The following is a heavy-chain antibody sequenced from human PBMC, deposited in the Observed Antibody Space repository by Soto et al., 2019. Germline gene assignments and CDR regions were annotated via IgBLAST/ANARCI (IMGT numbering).Heavy chain of an antibody. D-gene: IGHD1-26*01. V-gene: IGHV2-5*02. CDR3: ARSSGRFRSCGY. J-gene: IGHJ4*02. CDR2: LYWDDDK. Sequence: QITLKESGPTLVKPTQTLTLTCTLSGFSLSTSGVGVGWIRKPPGKALEWLALLYWDDDKRYSPSLKSRLTVTQQTSKNQVSMTRTNMDPVDTATYYCARSSGRFRSCGYWGQGTLVTV. CDR1: GFSLSTSGVG.